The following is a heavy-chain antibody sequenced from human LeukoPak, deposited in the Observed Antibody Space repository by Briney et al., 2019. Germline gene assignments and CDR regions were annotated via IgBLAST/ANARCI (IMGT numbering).Heavy chain of an antibody. CDR2: IYYSGTT. CDR3: ARDTSGWLDAYAWHFDL. D-gene: IGHD6-19*01. J-gene: IGHJ2*01. CDR1: GGSISPYY. V-gene: IGHV4-59*01. Sequence: SETLSLTCTVSGGSISPYYWSWIRQPPGKGLEWIGYIYYSGTTSYNPSLKSRVTISLDTSKNQFSLKLTSVTAADTAFYYCARDTSGWLDAYAWHFDLWGRGTLVTVSS.